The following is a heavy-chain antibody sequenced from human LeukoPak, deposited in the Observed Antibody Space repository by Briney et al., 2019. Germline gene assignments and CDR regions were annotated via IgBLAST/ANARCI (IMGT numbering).Heavy chain of an antibody. CDR1: GGTFSSYA. Sequence: SVKVSCKASGGTFSSYAISWVRQAPGQGLEWMGGIIPIFGTTKYAQKFQGRVTITTDESTSTAYMELSSLRSEDTAVYYCARGNADTAMVFDYWGQGTLVTVSS. J-gene: IGHJ4*02. D-gene: IGHD5-18*01. CDR3: ARGNADTAMVFDY. V-gene: IGHV1-69*05. CDR2: IIPIFGTT.